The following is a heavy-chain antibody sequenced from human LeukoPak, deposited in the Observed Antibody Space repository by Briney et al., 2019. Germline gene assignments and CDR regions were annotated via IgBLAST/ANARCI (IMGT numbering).Heavy chain of an antibody. J-gene: IGHJ6*02. CDR1: GGSISSYY. CDR3: ARDLSYGDANYYYYYGMDV. CDR2: IYYSGST. Sequence: KPSETLSLTCTVSGGSISSYYWSWVRQPPGKGLEWIGYIYYSGSTNYNPSLKSRVTISVDTSKNQFSLKLSSVTAADTAVYYCARDLSYGDANYYYYYGMDVWGQGTTVTVSS. V-gene: IGHV4-59*01. D-gene: IGHD4-17*01.